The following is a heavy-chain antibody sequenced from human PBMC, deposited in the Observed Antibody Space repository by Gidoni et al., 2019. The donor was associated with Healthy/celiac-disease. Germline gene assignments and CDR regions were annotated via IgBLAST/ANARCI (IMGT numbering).Heavy chain of an antibody. D-gene: IGHD1-26*01. CDR2: INPNSGGT. V-gene: IGHV1-2*04. CDR3: ARRSGSYFSGMRDAFDI. Sequence: QVQLVQSGAEVKKPGASVKVSCKASGYTFTGSYMHWVRQAPGQGLEWMGWINPNSGGTNYAQKFQGWVTMTRDTSISTAYMELSRLRSDDTAVYYCARRSGSYFSGMRDAFDIWGQGTMVTVSS. J-gene: IGHJ3*02. CDR1: GYTFTGSY.